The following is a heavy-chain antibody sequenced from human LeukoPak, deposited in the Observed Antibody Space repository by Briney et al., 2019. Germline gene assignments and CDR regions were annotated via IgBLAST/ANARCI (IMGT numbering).Heavy chain of an antibody. J-gene: IGHJ6*03. Sequence: PGGSLRLSCAASGFTFSEYYMSWIRQAPGKGREWVSYISSSGSTIYYADSVKGRFTISRDNAKNSLYLQMNRLRAEDTAVYYCARGRRYCSSTSCPLHYMDVWGKGTTVTVSS. V-gene: IGHV3-11*04. D-gene: IGHD2-2*01. CDR1: GFTFSEYY. CDR2: ISSSGSTI. CDR3: ARGRRYCSSTSCPLHYMDV.